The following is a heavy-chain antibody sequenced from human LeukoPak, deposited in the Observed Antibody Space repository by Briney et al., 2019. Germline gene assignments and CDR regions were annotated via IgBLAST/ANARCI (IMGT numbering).Heavy chain of an antibody. D-gene: IGHD5-18*01. J-gene: IGHJ4*02. V-gene: IGHV1-2*02. CDR2: INPNSGGT. CDR1: GYTFTGYY. CDR3: ARDNGYSYGYHFDH. Sequence: ATVKVSCKASGYTFTGYYMHWVRQAPGQGLEWVGWINPNSGGTNYAQKFQGRVTMTRDTSISTAYMELSRLRSDDTAVYYCARDNGYSYGYHFDHWGQGTLVTVSS.